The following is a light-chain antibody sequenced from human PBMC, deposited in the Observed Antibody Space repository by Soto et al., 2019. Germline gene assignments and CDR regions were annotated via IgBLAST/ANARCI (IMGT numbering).Light chain of an antibody. CDR3: QQRSEWPRT. CDR2: HAS. V-gene: IGKV3-11*01. J-gene: IGKJ1*01. Sequence: EIVLPQSQGTLSLSPGERATLSCRASQSVSTKLAWYQQKPGQAGRLLIYHASIRAAGIPARFSGGGSGTDFTLTISSLEPEDFAVYYCQQRSEWPRTVGQGTKVDIK. CDR1: QSVSTK.